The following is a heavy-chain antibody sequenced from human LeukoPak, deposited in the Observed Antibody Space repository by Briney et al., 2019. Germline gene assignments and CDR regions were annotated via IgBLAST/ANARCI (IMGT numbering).Heavy chain of an antibody. V-gene: IGHV1-69*05. CDR3: ARGPYYDFWSGYSMGAFDI. Sequence: ASVKVSCKASGGTFSSYAISWVRQAPGQGLEWMGGIIPIFGTANYAQKFQGRVTITTDESTSTAYMELSSLRSEDTAVYYCARGPYYDFWSGYSMGAFDIWGQGTMVTVSS. CDR1: GGTFSSYA. J-gene: IGHJ3*02. CDR2: IIPIFGTA. D-gene: IGHD3-3*01.